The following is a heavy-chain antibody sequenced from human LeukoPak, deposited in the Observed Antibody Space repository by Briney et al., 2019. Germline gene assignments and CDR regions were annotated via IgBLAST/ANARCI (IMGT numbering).Heavy chain of an antibody. V-gene: IGHV4-59*01. CDR1: GGSISSYY. CDR3: ARVLDSSFDY. J-gene: IGHJ4*02. Sequence: SETLSLTCTVSGGSISSYYWSWLRHPPGKGLEWIGYIYYSESTNYNPSLKSRVTISVDTSKHQFSLKLSSVTAADTAVYYCARVLDSSFDYWGQGTLVTVSS. CDR2: IYYSEST. D-gene: IGHD6-13*01.